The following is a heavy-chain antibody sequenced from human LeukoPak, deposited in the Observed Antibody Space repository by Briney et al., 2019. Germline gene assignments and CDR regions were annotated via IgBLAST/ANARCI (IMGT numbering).Heavy chain of an antibody. Sequence: GGSLRLSCAASGLTFSNYDMHWVRQPTGKGLEWVSSIGIAGDTYSPGSVEGRFTISRENAKNSLYLKMNSLRVGDTAVYYCARAVAGTGYFDYWGQGTLVTVSS. J-gene: IGHJ4*02. D-gene: IGHD6-19*01. CDR1: GLTFSNYD. CDR2: IGIAGDT. CDR3: ARAVAGTGYFDY. V-gene: IGHV3-13*04.